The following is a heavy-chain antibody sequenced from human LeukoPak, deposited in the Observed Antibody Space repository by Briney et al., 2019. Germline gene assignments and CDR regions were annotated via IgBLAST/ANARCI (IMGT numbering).Heavy chain of an antibody. Sequence: GGSLRLSCAASGFTFSSYAMHWVRQAPGKGLEWVSSISSSSSYIYSADSVKGRFTISRDNAKNSLYLQMNSLRAEDTAVYYCARSHCSSTSCYTVDAFDIWGQGTMVTVSS. D-gene: IGHD2-2*02. V-gene: IGHV3-21*01. CDR1: GFTFSSYA. CDR2: ISSSSSYI. J-gene: IGHJ3*02. CDR3: ARSHCSSTSCYTVDAFDI.